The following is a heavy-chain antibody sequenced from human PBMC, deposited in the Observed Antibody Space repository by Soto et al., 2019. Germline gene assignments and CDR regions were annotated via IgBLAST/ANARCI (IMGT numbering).Heavy chain of an antibody. D-gene: IGHD3-3*01. V-gene: IGHV5-51*01. J-gene: IGHJ3*02. CDR1: GYSFTSYW. Sequence: GESLKISCKGSGYSFTSYWIGWVRQMPGKGLEWMGIIYPGDSDTRYSPSFQGQVTISADKSISTAYLQWSSLKASDTAMYYCARTAPKDFWSGFPAFDIWGQGTMVTVSS. CDR2: IYPGDSDT. CDR3: ARTAPKDFWSGFPAFDI.